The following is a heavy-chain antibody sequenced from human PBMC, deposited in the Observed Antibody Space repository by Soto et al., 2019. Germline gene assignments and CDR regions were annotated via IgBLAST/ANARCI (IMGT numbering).Heavy chain of an antibody. J-gene: IGHJ5*02. Sequence: QVQLQQWGAGLLKPSETLSLTCAVYGGSFSGYYWSWIRQPPGKGLEWIGEINHSGSTNYNPSLKSRVTISVDTSKNQFALKLSSVTAADTAVYYCARVVVRSGSYKPYNWFDPWGQGTLVTVSS. CDR2: INHSGST. V-gene: IGHV4-34*01. CDR3: ARVVVRSGSYKPYNWFDP. CDR1: GGSFSGYY. D-gene: IGHD3-10*01.